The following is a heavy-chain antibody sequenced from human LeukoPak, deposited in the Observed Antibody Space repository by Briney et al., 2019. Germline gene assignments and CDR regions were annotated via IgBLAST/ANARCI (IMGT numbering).Heavy chain of an antibody. D-gene: IGHD1-26*01. V-gene: IGHV4-38-2*02. CDR2: FYQGGST. CDR1: GYSISTGYY. CDR3: ARDRDLGSYYYYYYMDV. J-gene: IGHJ6*03. Sequence: SETLSLTCTVSGYSISTGYYWDWIRQPPGQGLEWIGTFYQGGSTYYNPSLKSRVTISVDTSKNQFSLNLTSVTATDTAVYYCARDRDLGSYYYYYYMDVWGKGTTVTVSS.